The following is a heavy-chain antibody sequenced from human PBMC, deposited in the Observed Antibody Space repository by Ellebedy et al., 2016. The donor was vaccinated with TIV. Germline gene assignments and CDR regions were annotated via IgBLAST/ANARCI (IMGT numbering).Heavy chain of an antibody. CDR1: GCTFSSYA. V-gene: IGHV1-69*04. CDR2: IIPILGIA. Sequence: AASVKVSCKASGCTFSSYAISWVQQAPGQGLEWMGRIIPILGIANYAQTFQGRVTIITDKSTSTAYMELSSLRSQDTAVYYCELFLGIAEPNDAFDIWGQGTMVTVSS. D-gene: IGHD6-13*01. J-gene: IGHJ3*02. CDR3: ELFLGIAEPNDAFDI.